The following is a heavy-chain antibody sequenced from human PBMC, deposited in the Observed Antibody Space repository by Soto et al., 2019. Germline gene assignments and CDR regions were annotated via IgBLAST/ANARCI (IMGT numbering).Heavy chain of an antibody. CDR1: VYTFTSYD. Sequence: ASVKVSCKASVYTFTSYDINWVRQATGQGLEWMGWMNPNSGNTGYAQKFQGRVTMTRNTSISTAYMELSSLRSEDTAVYYCARLGDILTGFDYWGQGTLVTVSS. V-gene: IGHV1-8*01. D-gene: IGHD3-9*01. CDR2: MNPNSGNT. J-gene: IGHJ4*02. CDR3: ARLGDILTGFDY.